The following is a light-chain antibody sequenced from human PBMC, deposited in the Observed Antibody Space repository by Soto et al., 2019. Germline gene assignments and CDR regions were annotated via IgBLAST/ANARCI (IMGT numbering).Light chain of an antibody. CDR2: AVS. V-gene: IGKV3D-15*01. CDR3: QQGDNWPWT. J-gene: IGKJ1*01. Sequence: EIVMTQSPATLSVSPGERATLSCRASQSVINNLAWYQQKPGQAPRLLIYAVSTRATGIPARFSGSGSGTEFTLTISSPQSEDFAVYYCQQGDNWPWTFGQGTKVEIK. CDR1: QSVINN.